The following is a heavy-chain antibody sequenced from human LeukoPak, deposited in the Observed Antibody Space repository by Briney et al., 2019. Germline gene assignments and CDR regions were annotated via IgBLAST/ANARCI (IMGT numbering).Heavy chain of an antibody. Sequence: GGSLRLSCAASGFTFSSYGMHWVRQAPGKGLEWVAFIRYDGSNKYYADSVKGRFTISRDNSKNTLYLQMNSLRAEDTAVYYCAKDARAHYYDSSGYYYEGTPSIDYWGQGTLVTVSS. CDR1: GFTFSSYG. D-gene: IGHD3-22*01. CDR2: IRYDGSNK. V-gene: IGHV3-30*02. CDR3: AKDARAHYYDSSGYYYEGTPSIDY. J-gene: IGHJ4*02.